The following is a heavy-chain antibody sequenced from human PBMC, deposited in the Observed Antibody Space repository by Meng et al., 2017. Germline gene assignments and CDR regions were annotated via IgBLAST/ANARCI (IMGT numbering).Heavy chain of an antibody. CDR2: IIPIFGTA. CDR3: ARVGTTDAF. Sequence: QWQLWQAGGEVKKPGSSGTVSCKASGGSFSSYAISWVRQAPGQGLEWMGGIIPIFGTANYAQKFQGRVTITADKSTSTAYMELSSLRSEDTAVYYCARVGTTDAFWGQGTLVTVSS. V-gene: IGHV1-69*06. CDR1: GGSFSSYA. J-gene: IGHJ4*02. D-gene: IGHD2-2*01.